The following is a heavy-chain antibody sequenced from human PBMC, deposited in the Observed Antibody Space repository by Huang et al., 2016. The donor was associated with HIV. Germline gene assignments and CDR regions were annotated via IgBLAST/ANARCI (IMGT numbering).Heavy chain of an antibody. J-gene: IGHJ6*02. Sequence: EVQLVESGGGLVQPGGSLGLSCPASGCPFWSYWVGWFGQGHGKGLEWVDSIDQDGSERYCVDSVKGRFTISRDNVKNALYLQMYSLRGEDTAIYYCARGGAPYYDFWSGGHHYGMDVWGQGTTVTVSS. CDR2: IDQDGSER. CDR3: ARGGAPYYDFWSGGHHYGMDV. CDR1: GCPFWSYW. V-gene: IGHV3-7*04. D-gene: IGHD3-3*01.